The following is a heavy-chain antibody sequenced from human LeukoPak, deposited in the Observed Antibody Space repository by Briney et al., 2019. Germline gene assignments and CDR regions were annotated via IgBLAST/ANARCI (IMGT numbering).Heavy chain of an antibody. CDR3: ARARLRLSGYYYYMDV. Sequence: GGSLRLSCAASGFTFVDYGMSRVRQPPGKGLEWVSGINWNDGSKGYADSVKGRFTISRDNAKNSLYLQMNSLRAEDTALYYCARARLRLSGYYYYMDVWGKGTTVTVSS. J-gene: IGHJ6*03. CDR1: GFTFVDYG. V-gene: IGHV3-20*04. CDR2: INWNDGSK. D-gene: IGHD4-17*01.